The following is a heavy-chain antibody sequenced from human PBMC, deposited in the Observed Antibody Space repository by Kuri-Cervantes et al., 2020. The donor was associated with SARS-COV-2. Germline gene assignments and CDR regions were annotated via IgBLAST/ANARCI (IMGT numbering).Heavy chain of an antibody. CDR1: GYTFTGYY. J-gene: IGHJ4*02. Sequence: ASVKVSCKASGYTFTGYYMHWVRQAPGQGLEWMGWINPNSGGTNYAQKFQGRVTMTRDTSISTAYMELSRLRSDDTAVYYCARGYYDSSGYYLLFDYWSQGTLVTVSS. CDR2: INPNSGGT. D-gene: IGHD3-22*01. V-gene: IGHV1-2*02. CDR3: ARGYYDSSGYYLLFDY.